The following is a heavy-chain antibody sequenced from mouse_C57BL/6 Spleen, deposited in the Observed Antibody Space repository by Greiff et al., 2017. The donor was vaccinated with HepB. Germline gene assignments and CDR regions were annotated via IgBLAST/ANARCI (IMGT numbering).Heavy chain of an antibody. CDR1: GFTFSDYG. D-gene: IGHD1-1*02. V-gene: IGHV5-17*01. J-gene: IGHJ3*01. CDR3: ARIVITIGGFAY. Sequence: DVMLVESGGGLVKPGGSLKLSCAASGFTFSDYGMHWVRQAPEKGLEWVAYISSGSSTIYYADTVKGRFTISRDNAKNTLFLQMTSLRSEDTAMYYCARIVITIGGFAYWGQGTLVTVSA. CDR2: ISSGSSTI.